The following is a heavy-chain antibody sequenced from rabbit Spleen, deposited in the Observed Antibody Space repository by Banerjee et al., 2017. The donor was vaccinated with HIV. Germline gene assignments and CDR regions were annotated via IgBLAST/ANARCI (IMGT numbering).Heavy chain of an antibody. CDR1: GFSFSSSYW. CDR3: ARAYTGNSGGYLAYFKL. D-gene: IGHD1-1*01. J-gene: IGHJ4*01. V-gene: IGHV1S45*01. Sequence: QEQLEESGGDLVKPEGSLTLTCTASGFSFSSSYWMCWVRQAPGKGLELIGCIYTTNGGTWYATWVNGRFTISKTSSTTVDLKMTSLTAADTATYFCARAYTGNSGGYLAYFKLWGQGTLVTVS. CDR2: IYTTNGGT.